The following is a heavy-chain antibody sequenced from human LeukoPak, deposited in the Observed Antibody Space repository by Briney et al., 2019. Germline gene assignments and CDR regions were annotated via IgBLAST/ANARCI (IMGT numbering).Heavy chain of an antibody. CDR1: GGSICRRRYY. J-gene: IGHJ5*02. V-gene: IGHV4-39*01. CDR2: IYYSGST. Sequence: PSETLSLTRTVFGGSICRRRYYWGWIRQPPGKGREWIGRIYYSGSTYYNPSLKSRVTISVATSKNQFSLKLSSVTAADTAVYYCARLKPGIGPLCYFDPWGQGTLVTVSS. CDR3: ARLKPGIGPLCYFDP. D-gene: IGHD2-8*01.